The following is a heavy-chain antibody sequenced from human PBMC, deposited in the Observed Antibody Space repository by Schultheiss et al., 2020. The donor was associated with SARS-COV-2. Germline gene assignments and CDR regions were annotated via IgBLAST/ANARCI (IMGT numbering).Heavy chain of an antibody. D-gene: IGHD4-11*01. J-gene: IGHJ3*02. CDR1: GGSISSSSYY. CDR2: IYTSGST. Sequence: SETLSLTCTVSGGSISSSSYYWSWIRQPAGKGLEWIGRIYTSGSTNYNPSLKSRVTISVDTSKNQFSLKLSSVTAADTAVYYCARTVTTPDAFDIWGQGTMVTVSS. V-gene: IGHV4-61*02. CDR3: ARTVTTPDAFDI.